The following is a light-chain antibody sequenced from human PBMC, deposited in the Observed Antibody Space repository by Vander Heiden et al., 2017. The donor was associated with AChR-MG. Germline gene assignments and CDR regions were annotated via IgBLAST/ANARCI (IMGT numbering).Light chain of an antibody. V-gene: IGKV1-27*01. J-gene: IGKJ4*01. CDR3: QKYNSAPLT. CDR2: GAS. Sequence: DIQMTQSPSSLAASVGDRVTITCRASQGISNYLAWYQQKPGKVPKLLIYGASTLQSGVPSRFSGSGSGTDFTLTITSLQPEDVAISYCQKYNSAPLTFGGGTKVEIK. CDR1: QGISNY.